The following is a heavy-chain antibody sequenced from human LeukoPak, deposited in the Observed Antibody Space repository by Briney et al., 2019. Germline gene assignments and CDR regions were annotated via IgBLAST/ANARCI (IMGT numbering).Heavy chain of an antibody. J-gene: IGHJ4*02. CDR2: INEDGDEK. CDR3: ARVPQWELRRGVDY. Sequence: GGSLRLSCAAFGFTFSDYWMSWVRQAPGKGLECVSNINEDGDEKNYMDSEKSRFTISRDNDKNSLYLQLSSLRAEDTAVYYCARVPQWELRRGVDYWGQGTLVTVSS. D-gene: IGHD1-26*01. V-gene: IGHV3-7*01. CDR1: GFTFSDYW.